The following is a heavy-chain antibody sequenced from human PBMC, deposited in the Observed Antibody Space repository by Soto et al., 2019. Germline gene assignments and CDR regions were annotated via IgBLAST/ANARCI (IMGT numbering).Heavy chain of an antibody. Sequence: SVKVSCKASGGTFSSYAISWVRQAPGQGLEWMGGIIPIFGTANYAQKFQGRVTITADKSTSTAYMELSSLRSEDTAVYYCARVPDCSSTSCYTDLDYWGQGTLVTVSS. J-gene: IGHJ4*02. D-gene: IGHD2-2*02. CDR1: GGTFSSYA. V-gene: IGHV1-69*06. CDR3: ARVPDCSSTSCYTDLDY. CDR2: IIPIFGTA.